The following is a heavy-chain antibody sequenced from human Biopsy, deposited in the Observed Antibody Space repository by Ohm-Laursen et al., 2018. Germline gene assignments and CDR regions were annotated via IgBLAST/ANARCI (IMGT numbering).Heavy chain of an antibody. CDR2: IYYSGAT. CDR1: GESMGTYY. Sequence: GTLSLTCAVSGESMGTYYWSWIRQPPGKVMEWIASIYYSGATHKNPSLKSRVTISVDTSQGLLSLDLSSVTAADTAVYYCARVRGGFLEWFDYWGQGTLVTVSS. CDR3: ARVRGGFLEWFDY. J-gene: IGHJ5*01. D-gene: IGHD3-3*01. V-gene: IGHV4-59*01.